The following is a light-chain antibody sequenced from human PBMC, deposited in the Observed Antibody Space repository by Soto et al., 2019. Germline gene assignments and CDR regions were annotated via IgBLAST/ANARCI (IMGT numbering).Light chain of an antibody. CDR3: SSYAGGNNLV. J-gene: IGLJ2*01. CDR1: SSDVGGYNF. CDR2: EVS. Sequence: QSALTQPPSASGSPGQSVTVSCTGTSSDVGGYNFVSWYQQHPGKAPKLIIYEVSQRPSGVPDRFSGSKSGNTASLTVSGLQAEDEGDYYCSSYAGGNNLVFGGGTQLTVL. V-gene: IGLV2-8*01.